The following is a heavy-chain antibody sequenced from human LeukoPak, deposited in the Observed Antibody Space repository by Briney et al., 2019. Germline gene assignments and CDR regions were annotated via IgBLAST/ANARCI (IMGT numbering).Heavy chain of an antibody. Sequence: SETLSLTCTVSGGSITTYYWTWLRQPPGKALEWIGLVYNSGITKYNPSLESRVTISLDASKNQFSLKLNSVTAADTAVYYCARRVATKPKYCFDSWGQGTLVTVCS. J-gene: IGHJ4*02. CDR2: VYNSGIT. CDR3: ARRVATKPKYCFDS. D-gene: IGHD5-24*01. V-gene: IGHV4-59*08. CDR1: GGSITTYY.